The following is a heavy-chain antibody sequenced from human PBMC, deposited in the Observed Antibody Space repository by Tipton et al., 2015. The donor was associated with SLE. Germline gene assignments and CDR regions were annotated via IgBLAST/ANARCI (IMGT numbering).Heavy chain of an antibody. CDR2: MNPNSGNT. V-gene: IGHV1-8*01. CDR3: ASGLIGGSYYTVY. CDR1: GYTFTSYH. Sequence: QSGAEVKKPGASVKVSCKASGYTFTSYHITWVRQASGQGLEWMGWMNPNSGNTGYAQNFQDRLTMTRNTSMSTAYMELSSLRSDDTAVYYCASGLIGGSYYTVYWGQGTLVTVSS. D-gene: IGHD1-26*01. J-gene: IGHJ4*02.